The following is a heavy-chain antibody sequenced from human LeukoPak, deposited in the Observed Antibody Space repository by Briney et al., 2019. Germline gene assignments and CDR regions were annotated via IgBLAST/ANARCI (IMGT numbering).Heavy chain of an antibody. J-gene: IGHJ4*02. D-gene: IGHD2-15*01. CDR3: ARGVARAVAALDY. V-gene: IGHV4-34*01. CDR1: GGSISGYY. Sequence: SETLSLTCAVYGGSISGYYWSWIRQPPGKGLEWIGEINHSGSTNYNPSIKSRVTISVDTSKNQFSLKLGSVTAADTAVYYCARGVARAVAALDYWGQGTLVTVSS. CDR2: INHSGST.